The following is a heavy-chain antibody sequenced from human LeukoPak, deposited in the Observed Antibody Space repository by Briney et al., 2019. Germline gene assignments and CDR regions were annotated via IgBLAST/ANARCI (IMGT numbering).Heavy chain of an antibody. CDR2: FDPEDGET. V-gene: IGHV1-24*01. J-gene: IGHJ6*02. CDR1: GYTLTELS. Sequence: ASVKVSCKVSGYTLTELSMRWVRQAPGKGLEWMGGFDPEDGETIYAQKFQGRVTMTEDTSTDTAYMELSSLRSEDTAVYYCATRMTTVTTPWYYYGMDVWGQGTTVTVSS. CDR3: ATRMTTVTTPWYYYGMDV. D-gene: IGHD4-17*01.